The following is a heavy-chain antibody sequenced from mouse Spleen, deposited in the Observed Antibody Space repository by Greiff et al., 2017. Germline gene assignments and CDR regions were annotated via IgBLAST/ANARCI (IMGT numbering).Heavy chain of an antibody. CDR1: GYTFTSYW. D-gene: IGHD1-1*01. Sequence: QVQLQQPGAELVKPGASVKLSCKASGYTFTSYWMHWVKQRPGQGLEWIGMIHPNSGSTNYNEKFKSKATLTVDKSSSTAYMQLSSLTSEDSAVYYCARRGYYGSSSGWFAYWGQGTLVTVSA. CDR3: ARRGYYGSSSGWFAY. J-gene: IGHJ3*01. CDR2: IHPNSGST. V-gene: IGHV1-64*01.